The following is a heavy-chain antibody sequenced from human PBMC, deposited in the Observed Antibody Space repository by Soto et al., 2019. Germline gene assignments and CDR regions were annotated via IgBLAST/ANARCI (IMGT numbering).Heavy chain of an antibody. D-gene: IGHD3-22*01. CDR1: GASVSTNGYY. V-gene: IGHV4-31*03. CDR2: MYFTGST. J-gene: IGHJ4*02. Sequence: PSETLSLTCSVSGASVSTNGYYWSWIRQHPGQGLEWIGYMYFTGSTYYNPSLKSRATMSLDSAKNQFSLEVTSVTAADTAVFYCARGARDISGTHYWGQGILVTVSS. CDR3: ARGARDISGTHY.